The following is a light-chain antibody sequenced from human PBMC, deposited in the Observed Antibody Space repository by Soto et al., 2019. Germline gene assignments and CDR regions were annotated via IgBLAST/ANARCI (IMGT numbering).Light chain of an antibody. J-gene: IGKJ3*01. Sequence: DIQMTQSPSSLSASVGDRLTITCRASQGIRAYLNGYQQKPGKAPKVLIYAATDLQSGVPSRFNVSGSGPDFTLTVTSLQPEDFATYYCEQSFSIPFTCGPGPRVDV. CDR3: EQSFSIPFT. CDR1: QGIRAY. V-gene: IGKV1-39*01. CDR2: AAT.